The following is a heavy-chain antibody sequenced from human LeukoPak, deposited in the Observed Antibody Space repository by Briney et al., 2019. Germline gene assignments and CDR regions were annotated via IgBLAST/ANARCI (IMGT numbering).Heavy chain of an antibody. CDR2: IYSGGST. CDR1: GFTVSSNY. Sequence: GGSLRLSCAASGFTVSSNYMSWVRQAPGKGLEWVSVIYSGGSTYYADSVKGRFTISRDNSKNTLYLQMNSLRAEDTAVYYCAREFSGADAFDIWGQGTMVTVSS. V-gene: IGHV3-53*01. CDR3: AREFSGADAFDI. J-gene: IGHJ3*02.